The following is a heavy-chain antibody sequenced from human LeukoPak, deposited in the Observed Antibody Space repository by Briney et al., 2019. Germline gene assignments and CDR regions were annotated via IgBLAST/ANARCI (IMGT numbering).Heavy chain of an antibody. CDR3: TRGASVGVAAPGH. D-gene: IGHD2-15*01. V-gene: IGHV3-43D*03. Sequence: GGSLRLSCAASGFTFDDYGMHWVRQAPGKGLEWVSFISWDGVNTFYADSVKGRFTIFRDNSKNSLFLQMNTLRTEDTAAYFCTRGASVGVAAPGHWGQGTLVTVSS. CDR1: GFTFDDYG. CDR2: ISWDGVNT. J-gene: IGHJ4*02.